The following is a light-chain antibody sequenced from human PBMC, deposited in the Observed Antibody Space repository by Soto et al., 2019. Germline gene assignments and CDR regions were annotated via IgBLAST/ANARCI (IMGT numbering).Light chain of an antibody. CDR1: SSDVGGYSY. J-gene: IGLJ3*02. Sequence: QSVLTQPASVSGSPGQSITISWTGSSSDVGGYSYGYWYQQDPGKAPKLMIYEVINRPSGVPNRFSGSKSGNTAYLTISGLQSDDEADYYCSSYTNSDPWVFGGGTKLTVL. CDR2: EVI. CDR3: SSYTNSDPWV. V-gene: IGLV2-14*01.